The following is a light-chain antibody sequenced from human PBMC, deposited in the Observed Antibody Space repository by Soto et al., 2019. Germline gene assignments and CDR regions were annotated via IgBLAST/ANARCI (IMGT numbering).Light chain of an antibody. Sequence: EIGLTQSPATLSLSPGERATLSCRASQSVSSYLAWFRQKPGQAPRLLIYDASTRATGIPARFSGSGSGTEFTLTISSLQPEDFATYYCQQHGQWPITFGQGTRLEIK. CDR2: DAS. V-gene: IGKV3-11*01. CDR1: QSVSSY. CDR3: QQHGQWPIT. J-gene: IGKJ5*01.